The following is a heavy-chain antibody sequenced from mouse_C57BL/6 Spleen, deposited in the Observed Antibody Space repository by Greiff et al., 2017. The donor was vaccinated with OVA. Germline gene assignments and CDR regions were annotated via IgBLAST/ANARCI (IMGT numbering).Heavy chain of an antibody. J-gene: IGHJ2*01. V-gene: IGHV1-52*01. CDR3: ARDYDGYYFDD. CDR1: GYTFTSYW. D-gene: IGHD2-3*01. Sequence: QVQLQQPGAELVRPGASVKLSCKASGYTFTSYWMHWVKQRPIQGLEWIGSIDPSDSDTHYNQKFKDKATLTVDKSSSTAYMPLSSLTSEDSAVYYCARDYDGYYFDDWGKGTTLTVSS. CDR2: IDPSDSDT.